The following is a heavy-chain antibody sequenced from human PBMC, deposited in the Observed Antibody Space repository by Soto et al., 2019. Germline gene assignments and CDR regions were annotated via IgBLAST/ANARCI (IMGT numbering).Heavy chain of an antibody. CDR1: GFTFSSYW. J-gene: IGHJ6*02. V-gene: IGHV3-74*01. CDR3: ARDHYDFWSGYSYGMDV. CDR2: INSDGSST. Sequence: GGSLRLSCAASGFTFSSYWMHWVRQAPGKGLVWVSRINSDGSSTSYADSVKGRFTISRDNAKNTLYLQMNSLRAEDTAVYYCARDHYDFWSGYSYGMDVWGQGTTVTVSS. D-gene: IGHD3-3*01.